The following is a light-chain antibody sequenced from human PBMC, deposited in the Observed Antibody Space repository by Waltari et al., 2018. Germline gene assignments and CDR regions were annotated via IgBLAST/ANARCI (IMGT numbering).Light chain of an antibody. Sequence: DIVLTQSPDSLAVSLGEPAIITCKSTQKILYSSDQKNYLAWYQQKSGQPPKLLIYGASTRESGVPDRFSGSGSGTDFTLTISSLQAGDVAVYYCQQYYGIPFTFGPGTKVEIK. CDR3: QQYYGIPFT. J-gene: IGKJ3*01. CDR1: QKILYSSDQKNY. V-gene: IGKV4-1*01. CDR2: GAS.